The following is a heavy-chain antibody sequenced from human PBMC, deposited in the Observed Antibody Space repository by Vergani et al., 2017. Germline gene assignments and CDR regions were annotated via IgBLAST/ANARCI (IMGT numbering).Heavy chain of an antibody. D-gene: IGHD3-10*01. J-gene: IGHJ6*02. V-gene: IGHV4-39*01. CDR3: ARIGSGSLYGMDV. CDR1: GFTFNIYA. Sequence: LLESGGGLVQPGGSLRLSCAASGFTFNIYAMSWVRQPPGKGLEWIGSIYYSGSTYYNPSLKSRVTISVDTSKNQFSLKLSSVTAADTAVYYCARIGSGSLYGMDVWGQGTTVTVSS. CDR2: IYYSGST.